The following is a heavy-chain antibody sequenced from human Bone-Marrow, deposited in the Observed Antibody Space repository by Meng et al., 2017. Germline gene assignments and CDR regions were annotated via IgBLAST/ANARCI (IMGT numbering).Heavy chain of an antibody. CDR2: SYHFGNT. V-gene: IGHV4-34*01. Sequence: QGQLQQWGAGLLKPSETLSLTCAVFGGSFSGYYCNWFRQPPGKGLEWIGGSYHFGNTIYNPSIKGRLTISVDTSKNQISLRLSSVIAADTAVYYCVYFWSGYFTSGQGTLVTVSS. J-gene: IGHJ5*02. CDR3: VYFWSGYFT. D-gene: IGHD3-3*01. CDR1: GGSFSGYY.